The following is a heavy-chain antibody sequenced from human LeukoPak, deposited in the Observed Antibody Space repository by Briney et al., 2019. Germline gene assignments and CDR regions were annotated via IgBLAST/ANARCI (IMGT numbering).Heavy chain of an antibody. Sequence: PGGSLRLSCAASGFTFSSYAMSWVRQAPGKGLEWVSAISGSGGSTYYADSVKGRFTISRDNSKNTLYLQMNSLRAEDTAVYYCAKASTVGYYPYYFDYWGQETLVTVSS. J-gene: IGHJ4*02. CDR2: ISGSGGST. CDR1: GFTFSSYA. V-gene: IGHV3-23*01. CDR3: AKASTVGYYPYYFDY. D-gene: IGHD3-22*01.